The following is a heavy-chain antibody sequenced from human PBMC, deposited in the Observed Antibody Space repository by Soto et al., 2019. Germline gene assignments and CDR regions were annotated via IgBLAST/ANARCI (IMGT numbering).Heavy chain of an antibody. V-gene: IGHV1-69*13. D-gene: IGHD4-17*01. J-gene: IGHJ6*02. CDR2: IIPIFGTA. Sequence: SVKVSCKASGGTFSSYAISWVRQAPGQGLEWMGGIIPIFGTANYAQKFQGRVTITADESTSTAYMELSSLRSEDTAVYYCARDDVVTTVTSYYYYGMDVWGQGTTVTVSS. CDR1: GGTFSSYA. CDR3: ARDDVVTTVTSYYYYGMDV.